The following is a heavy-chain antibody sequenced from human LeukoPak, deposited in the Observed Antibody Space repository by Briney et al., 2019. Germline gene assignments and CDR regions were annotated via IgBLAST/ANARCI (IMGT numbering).Heavy chain of an antibody. V-gene: IGHV3-23*01. CDR3: ARGCYNRRVYSLPPFDY. CDR1: GFTFSSHA. CDR2: VSGNGGST. J-gene: IGHJ4*02. D-gene: IGHD3-22*01. Sequence: GGSLRLSCAASGFTFSSHAMSWVRQAPGKGLEWVSAVSGNGGSTYYADSVKGRFTISRDNSKNTLYLQMNSLRVDDTALYYCARGCYNRRVYSLPPFDYGAQETRVTVPS.